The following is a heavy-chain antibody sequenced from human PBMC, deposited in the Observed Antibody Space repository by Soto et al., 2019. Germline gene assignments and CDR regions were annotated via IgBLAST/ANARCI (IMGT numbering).Heavy chain of an antibody. CDR1: GGTFRTYS. V-gene: IGHV1-69*02. CDR2: IIPILDMA. D-gene: IGHD2-2*01. J-gene: IGHJ5*02. CDR3: ARGPVVVVPDDMFTRHNGFDP. Sequence: QVQLVQSGAEVKKPGSSVKVSCKASGGTFRTYSITWVRQAPGQGLEWMCKIIPILDMANYAQKFQGRVTITADKSTGIAYMELNSLRSEDTAVYYCARGPVVVVPDDMFTRHNGFDPWGQGTRVTVSS.